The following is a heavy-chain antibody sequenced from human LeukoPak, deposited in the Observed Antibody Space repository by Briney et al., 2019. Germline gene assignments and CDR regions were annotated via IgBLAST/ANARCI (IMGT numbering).Heavy chain of an antibody. J-gene: IGHJ6*02. CDR3: ASAYYDFWSGSFSGPSSAYYYGMDV. CDR1: GYTFTGYY. V-gene: IGHV1-2*02. D-gene: IGHD3-3*01. CDR2: INPNSGGT. Sequence: ASVKVSCKASGYTFTGYYMHWVRQAPGQGLEWMGWINPNSGGTNYAQKFQGRVTMTRDTSISTAYMELSRPRSDDTAVYYRASAYYDFWSGSFSGPSSAYYYGMDVWGQGTTVTVSS.